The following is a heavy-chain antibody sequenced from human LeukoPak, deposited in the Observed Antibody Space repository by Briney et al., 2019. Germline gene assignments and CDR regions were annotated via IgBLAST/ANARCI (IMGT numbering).Heavy chain of an antibody. CDR1: GYSFTSYW. CDR2: IYPGDSDT. D-gene: IGHD3-22*01. CDR3: AREYYDSSGSGLDWFDP. J-gene: IGHJ5*02. V-gene: IGHV5-51*01. Sequence: GESLKISCKGSGYSFTSYWIGWVRQTPGKGLEWMGIIYPGDSDTRYSPSFQGQVTISADKSISTAYLQWSSLKASDTAMYYCAREYYDSSGSGLDWFDPWGQGTLVTVSS.